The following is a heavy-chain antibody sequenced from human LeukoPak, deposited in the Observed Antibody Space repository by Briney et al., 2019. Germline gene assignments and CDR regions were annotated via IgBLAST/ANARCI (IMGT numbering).Heavy chain of an antibody. CDR1: GFTFSSYG. Sequence: SGGSLRLSCAASGFTFSSYGMHWVRQAPGKGLEWVAVISYDGSNKYYADSVKGRFTISRDNSKNTLYLQMDILRVEDTALYFCVRDYQFIQEVWGQGTTVTVSS. D-gene: IGHD2-2*01. J-gene: IGHJ6*02. CDR3: VRDYQFIQEV. V-gene: IGHV3-30*03. CDR2: ISYDGSNK.